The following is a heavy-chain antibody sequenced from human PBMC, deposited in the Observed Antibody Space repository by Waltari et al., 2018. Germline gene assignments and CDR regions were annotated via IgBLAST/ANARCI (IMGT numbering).Heavy chain of an antibody. Sequence: QVQLVESGGGVVLPGGAVRLSCKASGGIFSRQDMNWVRLAPGMGLEWVSLIRFDGGQKFYADTVKGRFTVSRDNSRDTLYLHMESLRSGDTATYFCATQASISSPSFWGRGTLVTVSS. CDR2: IRFDGGQK. CDR3: ATQASISSPSF. V-gene: IGHV3-30*02. D-gene: IGHD3-16*02. J-gene: IGHJ4*02. CDR1: GGIFSRQD.